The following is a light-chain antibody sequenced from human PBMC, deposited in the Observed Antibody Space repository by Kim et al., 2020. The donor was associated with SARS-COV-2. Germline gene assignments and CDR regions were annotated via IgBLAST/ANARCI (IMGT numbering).Light chain of an antibody. CDR1: QSVSSSY. Sequence: EIVLTQSPGTLSLSPGERATLSCRASQSVSSSYLAWYQQKPGQAPRLPIYGASSRATGIPDRFSGSGSGTDFTLTISRLEPEDFEVYYCQQYGSSPWTFGQGTKVGIK. CDR2: GAS. J-gene: IGKJ1*01. V-gene: IGKV3-20*01. CDR3: QQYGSSPWT.